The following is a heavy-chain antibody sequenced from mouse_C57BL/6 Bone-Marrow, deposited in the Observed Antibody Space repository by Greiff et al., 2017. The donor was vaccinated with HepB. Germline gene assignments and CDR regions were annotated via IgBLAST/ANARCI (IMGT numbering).Heavy chain of an antibody. V-gene: IGHV1-50*01. CDR1: GYTFTSYW. Sequence: QVQLQQSGAELVKPGASVKLSCKASGYTFTSYWMQWVKQRPGQGLEWIGEIDPSDSYTNYNQKFKGKATLTVDTSSSTAYMQLSSLTSEDSAVYYCAGEGPYYYGSSWFAYWGQGTLVTVSA. D-gene: IGHD1-1*01. J-gene: IGHJ3*01. CDR2: IDPSDSYT. CDR3: AGEGPYYYGSSWFAY.